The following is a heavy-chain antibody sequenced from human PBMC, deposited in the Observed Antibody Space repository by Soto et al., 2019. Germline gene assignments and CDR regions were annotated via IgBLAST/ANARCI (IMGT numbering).Heavy chain of an antibody. CDR2: ISSSSSYI. Sequence: EVQLVESGGGLVKPGGSLRLSCAASGFTFSSYSMNWVRQAPGKGLEWVSSISSSSSYIYYADSVKGRFTISRDNAKNSLYLQMNSLRAEDTAVYYCARDLFSLDFGGFDYWGQGTLVTVSS. D-gene: IGHD3-10*01. J-gene: IGHJ4*02. CDR1: GFTFSSYS. CDR3: ARDLFSLDFGGFDY. V-gene: IGHV3-21*01.